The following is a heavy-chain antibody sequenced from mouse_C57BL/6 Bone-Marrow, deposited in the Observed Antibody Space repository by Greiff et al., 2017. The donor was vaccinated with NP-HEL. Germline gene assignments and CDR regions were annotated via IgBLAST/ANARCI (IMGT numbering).Heavy chain of an antibody. CDR3: ARSCYSNPAWFAY. J-gene: IGHJ3*01. CDR1: GYTFTSYW. Sequence: VQLQQPGTELVKPGASVKLSCKASGYTFTSYWMHWVKQRPGQGLEWIGNINPSNGGTNYNEKFKSKATLTVDKSSSTAYMQLSSLTSEDSAVYYCARSCYSNPAWFAYWGQGTLVTVSA. V-gene: IGHV1-53*01. CDR2: INPSNGGT. D-gene: IGHD2-5*01.